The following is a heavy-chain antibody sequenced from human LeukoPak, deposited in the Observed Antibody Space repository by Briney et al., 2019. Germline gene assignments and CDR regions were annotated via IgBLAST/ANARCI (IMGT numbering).Heavy chain of an antibody. V-gene: IGHV1-69*04. CDR2: FIPMVGVA. CDR1: GGSFSRNA. CDR3: ARIQAVGVPVAIDAYYSYGMDV. J-gene: IGHJ6*02. D-gene: IGHD2-2*02. Sequence: GSSVKVSCKASGGSFSRNAISWVRHAPGQGLEWMGRFIPMVGVATYAQKFQGRVTITEDRSTSTAYMELSSLTSEDTAVYYCARIQAVGVPVAIDAYYSYGMDVWGQGTAVSVSS.